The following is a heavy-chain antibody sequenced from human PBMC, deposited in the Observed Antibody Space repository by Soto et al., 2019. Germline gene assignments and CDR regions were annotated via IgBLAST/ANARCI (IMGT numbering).Heavy chain of an antibody. CDR1: GGSFCGYY. CDR3: ACTVTTSRRFDP. D-gene: IGHD4-17*01. V-gene: IGHV4-34*01. Sequence: QVQLQQWGAGLLKPSETLSLTCAVYGGSFCGYYWSWIRQPPGKGLEWIGEINHSGSTNYNPSLKSRVTISVDTSKNQFSLKLSSVTAADTAVYYSACTVTTSRRFDPWGQGTLVTVSS. CDR2: INHSGST. J-gene: IGHJ5*02.